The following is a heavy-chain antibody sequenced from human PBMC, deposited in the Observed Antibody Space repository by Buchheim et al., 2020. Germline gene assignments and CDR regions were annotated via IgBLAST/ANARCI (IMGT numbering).Heavy chain of an antibody. D-gene: IGHD1-26*01. Sequence: EVQLVESGGDLVQPGGSLRLSCAASGITFPNVWMSWVRQAPGKGLEWVGRIKAKADDGTTEYAAPVKGRFIISRDDSRNTLYLQMNSLKTEDTAVYYCATDRWENDYWGQGTL. CDR3: ATDRWENDY. J-gene: IGHJ4*02. CDR1: GITFPNVW. CDR2: IKAKADDGTT. V-gene: IGHV3-15*01.